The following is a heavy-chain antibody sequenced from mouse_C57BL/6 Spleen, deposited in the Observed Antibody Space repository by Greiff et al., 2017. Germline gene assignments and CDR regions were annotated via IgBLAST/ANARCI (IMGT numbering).Heavy chain of an antibody. CDR1: GYTFTSYW. J-gene: IGHJ3*01. D-gene: IGHD2-3*01. CDR3: AIDEDDGYYGAY. Sequence: QVQLKQPGAELVKPGASVKVSCKASGYTFTSYWMHWVKQRPGQGLEWIGRIHPSDSDTNYNQKFKGKATLTVDKSSSTAYMQLSSLTSEDSAVYYCAIDEDDGYYGAYWGQGTLVTVSA. V-gene: IGHV1-74*01. CDR2: IHPSDSDT.